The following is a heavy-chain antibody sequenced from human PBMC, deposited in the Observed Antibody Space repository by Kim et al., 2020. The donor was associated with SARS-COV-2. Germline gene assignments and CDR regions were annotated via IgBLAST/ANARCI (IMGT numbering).Heavy chain of an antibody. D-gene: IGHD1-1*01. Sequence: SRITISVDTSKNQFSLKLSSVTAADTAVYYCARDQNWNHVTLHLGDWFDPWGQGTLVTVSS. CDR3: ARDQNWNHVTLHLGDWFDP. J-gene: IGHJ5*02. V-gene: IGHV4-30-2*04.